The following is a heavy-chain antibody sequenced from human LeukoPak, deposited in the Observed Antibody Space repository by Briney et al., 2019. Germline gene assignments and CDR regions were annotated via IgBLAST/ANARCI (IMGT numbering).Heavy chain of an antibody. CDR1: GFTFSSYS. Sequence: PGGSLRLSCAASGFTFSSYSMNWVRQAPGKGLEWVSYISSSSSTIYYANSVKGRFAISRDNAKNSLYLQMNSLRDEDTAVYYCARDYSSNWLFDYWGQGTLVTVSS. J-gene: IGHJ4*02. CDR3: ARDYSSNWLFDY. D-gene: IGHD6-13*01. CDR2: ISSSSSTI. V-gene: IGHV3-48*02.